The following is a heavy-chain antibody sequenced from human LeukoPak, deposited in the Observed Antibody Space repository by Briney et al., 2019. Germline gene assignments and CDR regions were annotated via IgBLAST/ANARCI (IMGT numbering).Heavy chain of an antibody. CDR2: INLSGST. V-gene: IGHV4-34*01. CDR3: ARDLVSYDSSGYYYVRYFDY. J-gene: IGHJ4*02. Sequence: SETLSLTCAVYGGSFSGYYWSWIRQPPGKGLEWIGEINLSGSTNYNPSLKSRVTISVDTSKNQFSLKLSSVTAADTAVYYCARDLVSYDSSGYYYVRYFDYWGQGTLVTVSS. CDR1: GGSFSGYY. D-gene: IGHD3-22*01.